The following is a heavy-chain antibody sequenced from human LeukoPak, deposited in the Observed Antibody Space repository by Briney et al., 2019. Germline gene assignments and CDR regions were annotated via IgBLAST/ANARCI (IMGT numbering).Heavy chain of an antibody. Sequence: GGSLRLSCAASGFTFSSFWMNWVRHTPGKGLEWVANIEGDGSEKNYMDSVKGRFTISRDNAKKSLHLQMNSLRAEDTGVYYRAGGSGWLIDYWGQGTLVTVSS. D-gene: IGHD6-19*01. CDR3: AGGSGWLIDY. CDR2: IEGDGSEK. V-gene: IGHV3-7*03. CDR1: GFTFSSFW. J-gene: IGHJ4*02.